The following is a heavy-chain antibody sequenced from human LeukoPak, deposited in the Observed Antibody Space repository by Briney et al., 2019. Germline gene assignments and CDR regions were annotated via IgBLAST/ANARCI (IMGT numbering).Heavy chain of an antibody. V-gene: IGHV4-38-2*02. CDR2: GYQSGTT. CDR3: ARIFIRNGYSSYFDC. Sequence: SETLSLTCTVSGFSISSGHYWGWVRQPPGAGLEWFGIGYQSGTTYYNPSLKRRVTTSVDMSKNQFSLRLRPVTAADTAVYYCARIFIRNGYSSYFDCWGQGTLVTVSS. CDR1: GFSISSGHY. J-gene: IGHJ4*02. D-gene: IGHD5-18*01.